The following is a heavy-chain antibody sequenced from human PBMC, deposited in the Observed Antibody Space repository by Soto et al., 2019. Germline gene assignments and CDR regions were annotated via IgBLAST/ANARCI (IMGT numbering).Heavy chain of an antibody. J-gene: IGHJ4*02. CDR2: ISYDGSNK. V-gene: IGHV3-30-3*01. CDR1: GFTFSSYA. CDR3: ATYCGSPSCYMGGYS. D-gene: IGHD2-2*02. Sequence: GGSLRLSCAASGFTFSSYAMHWVRQAPGKGLEWVAVISYDGSNKYYAESVKGRFTISRDNAKNTLYLLMNSLSAEDTAVYYCATYCGSPSCYMGGYSWGQGTLVTVSS.